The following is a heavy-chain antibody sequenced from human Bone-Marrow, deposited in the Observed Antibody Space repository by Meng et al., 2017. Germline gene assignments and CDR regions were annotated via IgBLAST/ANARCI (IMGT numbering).Heavy chain of an antibody. CDR3: GTTTVPSTQWYFNL. Sequence: ASVKVSCKASGYTFTSYATHWLCQAPGQRREWMGWINAGNGNTKYSQKFQGRVTITRDTSASTAYMELSSLRSEDTAMYYCGTTTVPSTQWYFNLWGRGTLVTVSS. D-gene: IGHD4-17*01. CDR2: INAGNGNT. CDR1: GYTFTSYA. V-gene: IGHV1-3*01. J-gene: IGHJ2*01.